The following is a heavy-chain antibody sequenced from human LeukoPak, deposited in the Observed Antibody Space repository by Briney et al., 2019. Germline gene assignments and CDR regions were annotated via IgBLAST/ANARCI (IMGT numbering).Heavy chain of an antibody. CDR3: ARDEAWGSRDGSGYNYGARYLDY. CDR1: GYTFSSYG. Sequence: GASVKVSCKASGYTFSSYGISWVRQAPGQGLEWMGWISVYNGNTNYAQRLQGRFTMTTDTSTTTAYMDLRSLRSDDTAVYFCARDEAWGSRDGSGYNYGARYLDYWGQGTLVTVSS. J-gene: IGHJ4*02. V-gene: IGHV1-18*04. CDR2: ISVYNGNT. D-gene: IGHD5-18*01.